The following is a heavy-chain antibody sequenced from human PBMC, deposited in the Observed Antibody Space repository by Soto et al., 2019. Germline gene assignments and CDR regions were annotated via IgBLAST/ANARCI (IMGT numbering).Heavy chain of an antibody. V-gene: IGHV1-18*01. CDR2: ISAYNGNT. CDR3: ARGSNEYSSGWYAFHI. D-gene: IGHD6-19*01. J-gene: IGHJ3*02. Sequence: ASVKVSCKASGYIFTSYGISWVRQAPGQGLEWMGWISAYNGNTNYAQKLQGRVTMTTDTSTSTAYMELRSLRSDDTAVYYCARGSNEYSSGWYAFHIWGQGTMVTVSS. CDR1: GYIFTSYG.